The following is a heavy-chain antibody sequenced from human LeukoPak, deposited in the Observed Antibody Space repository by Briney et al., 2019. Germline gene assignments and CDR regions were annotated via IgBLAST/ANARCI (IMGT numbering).Heavy chain of an antibody. V-gene: IGHV1-69*13. J-gene: IGHJ3*02. CDR1: GGTFSSYA. CDR3: AKNSGSYYVAFDI. D-gene: IGHD1-26*01. CDR2: IIPIFGTA. Sequence: ASVKVSCKASGGTFSSYAISWVRQAPGQGLEWMGGIIPIFGTANYAQKFQGRVTITADESTSTAYMELSSLRSEDTAVYYCAKNSGSYYVAFDIWGQGTMVTVSS.